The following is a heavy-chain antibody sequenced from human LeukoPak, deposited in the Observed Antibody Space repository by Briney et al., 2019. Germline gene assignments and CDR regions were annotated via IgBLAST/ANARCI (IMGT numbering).Heavy chain of an antibody. Sequence: PGGSLRLSCAASGFTFSSYAMSWVRQAPGKGLEWVSAISGSGGSTYYADSVKGRFTISRDNSKNTLYLQMNSLRAEDTAVYYCAKDMGSGSPRDYGMDVWGQGTTVTVSS. CDR1: GFTFSSYA. CDR3: AKDMGSGSPRDYGMDV. J-gene: IGHJ6*02. D-gene: IGHD3-10*01. V-gene: IGHV3-23*01. CDR2: ISGSGGST.